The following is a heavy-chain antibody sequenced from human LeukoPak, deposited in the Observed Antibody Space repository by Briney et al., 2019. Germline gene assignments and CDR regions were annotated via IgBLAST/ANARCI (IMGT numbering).Heavy chain of an antibody. CDR2: ITSSSSYI. D-gene: IGHD2-15*01. V-gene: IGHV3-21*01. J-gene: IGHJ4*02. CDR3: ARDRSRATHLPDY. CDR1: GFTFSTYN. Sequence: GGSLRLSCAASGFTFSTYNMNWVRQAPGKGLEWVSSITSSSSYIYYADSVKGRFTISRDNAKNSLYLQMNSLRAEDTAVYYCARDRSRATHLPDYWGQGTLVTVSS.